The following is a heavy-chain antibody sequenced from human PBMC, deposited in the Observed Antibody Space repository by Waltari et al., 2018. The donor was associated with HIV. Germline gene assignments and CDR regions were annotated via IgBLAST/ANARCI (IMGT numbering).Heavy chain of an antibody. CDR1: GFTLSSYW. D-gene: IGHD3-9*01. V-gene: IGHV3-7*01. J-gene: IGHJ4*02. CDR3: ARDRHYDILTGSYFDY. Sequence: EVQLVESGGGLVQPGGSLRLSCAATGFTLSSYWMSWVRQAPGKGLEWVANIKQDGSEEYYVDSVKGRFTISRDNAKNSLYLQMNSLRAEDTAVYYCARDRHYDILTGSYFDYWGQGTLVTVSS. CDR2: IKQDGSEE.